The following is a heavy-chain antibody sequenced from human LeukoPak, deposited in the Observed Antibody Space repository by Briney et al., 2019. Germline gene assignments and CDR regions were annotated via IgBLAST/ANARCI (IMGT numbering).Heavy chain of an antibody. J-gene: IGHJ6*03. CDR1: GFTFSSYA. V-gene: IGHV3-23*01. CDR3: AKYGSATYYYDSSGYERGAKFYYYYMDV. D-gene: IGHD3-22*01. CDR2: ISGSGGST. Sequence: GGSLGLSCAASGFTFSSYAMSWVRQAPGKGLEWVSAISGSGGSTYYADSVKGRFTISRDNSKNTLYLQMNSLRAEDTAVYYCAKYGSATYYYDSSGYERGAKFYYYYMDVWGKGTTVTVSS.